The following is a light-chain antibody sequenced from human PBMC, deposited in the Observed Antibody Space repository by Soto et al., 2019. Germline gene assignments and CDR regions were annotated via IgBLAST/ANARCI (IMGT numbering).Light chain of an antibody. CDR1: SSDVGAYDY. CDR2: EDS. Sequence: QSVLAQPASVSGSPGQSIAISCTGTSSDVGAYDYVSWYQQHPNKATKLINYEDSHRPAGVSKHFSASKYVNTSTLTISGLQTEDEADYYCASHTTSNTRVFGTGTKVTVL. J-gene: IGLJ1*01. CDR3: ASHTTSNTRV. V-gene: IGLV2-14*03.